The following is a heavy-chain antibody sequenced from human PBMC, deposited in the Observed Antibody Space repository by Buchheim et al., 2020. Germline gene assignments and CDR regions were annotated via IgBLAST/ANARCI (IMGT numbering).Heavy chain of an antibody. J-gene: IGHJ6*02. CDR3: ARAEGYYSSTSCYTGYSYYYYYGMDV. CDR1: GYTFTGYY. Sequence: QVQLVQSGAEVKKPGASVKVSCKASGYTFTGYYMHWVRQAPGQGLEWMGWINPNSGGTNYAQKFQGRVTMTRDTSISTAYMELSRLRSDDTAVYYCARAEGYYSSTSCYTGYSYYYYYGMDVWGQGTT. V-gene: IGHV1-2*02. CDR2: INPNSGGT. D-gene: IGHD2-2*02.